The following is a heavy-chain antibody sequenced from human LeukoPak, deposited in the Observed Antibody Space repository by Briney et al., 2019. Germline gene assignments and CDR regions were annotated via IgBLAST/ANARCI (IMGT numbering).Heavy chain of an antibody. Sequence: TSETLSLTCSVSGGAISSDYWAWIRQPPGKGLEWIAYVHSSGYTSYNPSFKSRVTISIDTSKNQFSLKLNSVTAADTAVYYCAGYGSGSYHKAFDYWGQGTLVTVSS. CDR1: GGAISSDY. D-gene: IGHD3-10*01. V-gene: IGHV4-59*01. J-gene: IGHJ4*02. CDR2: VHSSGYT. CDR3: AGYGSGSYHKAFDY.